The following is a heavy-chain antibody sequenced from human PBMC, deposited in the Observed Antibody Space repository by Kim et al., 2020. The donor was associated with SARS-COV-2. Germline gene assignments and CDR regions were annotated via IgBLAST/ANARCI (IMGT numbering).Heavy chain of an antibody. D-gene: IGHD3-22*01. CDR3: ARAEDYYDSSGDYH. J-gene: IGHJ5*02. CDR1: GFTFSSYS. V-gene: IGHV3-21*01. CDR2: ISSSSSYI. Sequence: GGSLRLSCAASGFTFSSYSMNWVRQAPGKGLEWVSSISSSSSYIYYADSVKGRFTISRDNAKNSLYLQMNSLRAEDTAVYYCARAEDYYDSSGDYHWGQGALVTVSS.